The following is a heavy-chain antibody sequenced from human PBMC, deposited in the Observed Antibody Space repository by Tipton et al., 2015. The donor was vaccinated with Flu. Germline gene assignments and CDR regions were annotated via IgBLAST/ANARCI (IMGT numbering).Heavy chain of an antibody. CDR2: IYPSGTT. CDR1: GGSINNYY. V-gene: IGHV4-59*05. Sequence: TLSLTCSVSGGSINNYYLSWIRQPPGKGLEWIGSIYPSGTTYYNPSLKSRLTISVDTSKSQFSLKLRSVTAADTAVYYCARLSYYDVDLKNFYFDHWGQGALVTVSS. CDR3: ARLSYYDVDLKNFYFDH. D-gene: IGHD3-10*02. J-gene: IGHJ4*02.